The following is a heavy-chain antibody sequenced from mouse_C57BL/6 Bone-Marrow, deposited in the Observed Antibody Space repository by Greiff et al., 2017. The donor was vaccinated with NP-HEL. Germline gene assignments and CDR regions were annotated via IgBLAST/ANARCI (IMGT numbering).Heavy chain of an antibody. Sequence: EVQVVESEGGLVQPGRSMKLSCTASGFTFSDYYMAWVRQVPEKGLEWVANINYDGSSTYYLDSLKSRFIISRDNAKNILYLQMSSLKSEDTATYYCARGGGWLPSKGAWFAYWGQGTLVTVSA. CDR2: INYDGSST. V-gene: IGHV5-16*01. J-gene: IGHJ3*01. D-gene: IGHD2-3*01. CDR1: GFTFSDYY. CDR3: ARGGGWLPSKGAWFAY.